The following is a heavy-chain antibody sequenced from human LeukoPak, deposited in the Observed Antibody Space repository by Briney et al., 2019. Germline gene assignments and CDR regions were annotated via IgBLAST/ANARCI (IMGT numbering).Heavy chain of an antibody. Sequence: PGGSLRLPCAASGFTFSSYEMNWVRQAPGKGLEWVAFIRYDGSNKYYADSVKGRFTISRDNSKNTLYLQMNSLRAEDTAVYYCAKLGEMATMGAFDIWGQGTMVTVSS. CDR1: GFTFSSYE. D-gene: IGHD5-24*01. J-gene: IGHJ3*02. CDR3: AKLGEMATMGAFDI. CDR2: IRYDGSNK. V-gene: IGHV3-30*02.